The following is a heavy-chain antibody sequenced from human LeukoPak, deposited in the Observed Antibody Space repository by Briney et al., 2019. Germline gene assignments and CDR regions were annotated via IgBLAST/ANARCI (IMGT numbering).Heavy chain of an antibody. D-gene: IGHD5-12*01. V-gene: IGHV3-73*01. J-gene: IGHJ6*03. CDR2: IRSKANSYAT. CDR3: TRSVATSRNYYYYYYMDV. CDR1: GFTFSGSA. Sequence: GGSLRLSCAASGFTFSGSAMHWVRQASGKGLEWVGRIRSKANSYATAYAASVKGRFTISRDDSKNTAYLQMNSLKTEDTAVYYCTRSVATSRNYYYYYYMDVWGKGTPVTVSS.